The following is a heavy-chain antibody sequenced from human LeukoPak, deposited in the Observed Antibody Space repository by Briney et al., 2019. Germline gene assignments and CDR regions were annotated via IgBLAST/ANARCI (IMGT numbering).Heavy chain of an antibody. CDR1: GFTFSSYG. Sequence: GGSLRLSCAASGFTFSSYGMHWVRQAPGKGLEWVAVISYDGSNKYYADSVKGRFTISRDNSKNTLYLQMNSLRAEDTAVYYCAKDSGRFLEWPGFPYWGQGTLVTVSS. V-gene: IGHV3-30*18. CDR2: ISYDGSNK. CDR3: AKDSGRFLEWPGFPY. J-gene: IGHJ4*02. D-gene: IGHD3-3*01.